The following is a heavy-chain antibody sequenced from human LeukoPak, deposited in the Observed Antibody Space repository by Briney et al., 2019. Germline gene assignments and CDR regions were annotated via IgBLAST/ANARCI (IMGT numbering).Heavy chain of an antibody. CDR2: ISSSRSTI. Sequence: PGGCLRLSCAASAFTVSDYNMSSVRQAEGKRLEWVSYISSSRSTIYYADSVKGLFTISRDNASNSLYLQMKSLVAEETAVYYCPRAAAPVVYSSSTSCYDRINYFDYWSQGTLVTVSS. CDR1: AFTVSDYN. V-gene: IGHV3-11*04. J-gene: IGHJ4*02. D-gene: IGHD2-2*01. CDR3: PRAAAPVVYSSSTSCYDRINYFDY.